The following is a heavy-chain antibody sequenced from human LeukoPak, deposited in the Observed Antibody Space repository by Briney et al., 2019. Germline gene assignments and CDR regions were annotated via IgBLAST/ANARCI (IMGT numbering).Heavy chain of an antibody. V-gene: IGHV1-2*04. D-gene: IGHD1-14*01. Sequence: GASVKVSCKASGYTFTGYYMHWVRQAPGQGLEWMGWINPNSGGTNYAQKFQGWVTMTRDTSISTAYMELSSLRSEDTAVYYCARTPGMGYYYYMDVWGKGTTVTVSS. CDR1: GYTFTGYY. CDR2: INPNSGGT. J-gene: IGHJ6*03. CDR3: ARTPGMGYYYYMDV.